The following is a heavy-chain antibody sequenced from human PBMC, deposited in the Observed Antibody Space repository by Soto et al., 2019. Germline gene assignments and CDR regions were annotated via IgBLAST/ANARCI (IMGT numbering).Heavy chain of an antibody. J-gene: IGHJ4*02. CDR2: IYHSGST. CDR3: ASWGPHTVTTSGADY. Sequence: SETLSLTCDVSGASIKSDTWWTWVRQSPGKGLEWIGEIYHSGSTYYNPSLKSRVTISVDRSKNQFSLKLSSVTAADTAVYYCASWGPHTVTTSGADYWGQGTLVTVSS. CDR1: GASIKSDTW. V-gene: IGHV4-4*02. D-gene: IGHD4-17*01.